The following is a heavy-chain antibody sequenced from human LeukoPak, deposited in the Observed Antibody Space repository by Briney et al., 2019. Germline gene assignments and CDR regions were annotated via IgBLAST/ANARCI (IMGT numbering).Heavy chain of an antibody. D-gene: IGHD3-3*01. CDR2: ISGSGGST. J-gene: IGHJ4*02. V-gene: IGHV3-23*01. Sequence: GGSLRLSCAASGFTFSSYAMSWVRQAPGKGLEWVSAISGSGGSTYYADSVKGRFTISRDNSKNTLYLQMNSLRAEDTAVYYCAKADSYMKEQYYDFWSGYLREGYYFDYWGQGTLVTVSS. CDR3: AKADSYMKEQYYDFWSGYLREGYYFDY. CDR1: GFTFSSYA.